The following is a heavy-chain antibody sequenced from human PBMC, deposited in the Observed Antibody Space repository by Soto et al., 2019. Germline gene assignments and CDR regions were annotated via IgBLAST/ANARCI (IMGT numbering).Heavy chain of an antibody. CDR1: GFTFSSYA. V-gene: IGHV3-23*01. J-gene: IGHJ4*02. CDR3: AKDPIEGLEMATITRDY. Sequence: PGGSLRRSCAASGFTFSSYAISWVRQAPGKGLEWVSAISGSGGGTYYADSVKGRFTISRDNSKNTLYLQMNSLRAEDTAVYYCAKDPIEGLEMATITRDYWGQGTLVTVSS. D-gene: IGHD5-12*01. CDR2: ISGSGGGT.